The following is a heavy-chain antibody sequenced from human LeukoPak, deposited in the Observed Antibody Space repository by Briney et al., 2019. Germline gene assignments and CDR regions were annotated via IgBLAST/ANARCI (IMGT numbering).Heavy chain of an antibody. CDR3: AREGRVRWYDY. CDR2: ISYDGSNK. J-gene: IGHJ4*02. Sequence: GGSLRLSCAVSGFTFSSYAMHWVRQAPGKGLEWVAVISYDGSNKYYADSVKGRFTISRDNSKNTLYLQMNSLRAEDTAVYYCAREGRVRWYDYWGQGTLVTVSS. D-gene: IGHD4-23*01. CDR1: GFTFSSYA. V-gene: IGHV3-30-3*01.